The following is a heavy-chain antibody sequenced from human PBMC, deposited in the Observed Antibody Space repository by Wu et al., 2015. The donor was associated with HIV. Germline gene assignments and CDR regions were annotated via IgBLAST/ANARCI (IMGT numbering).Heavy chain of an antibody. V-gene: IGHV1-2*02. CDR2: INPNSSDT. D-gene: IGHD6-13*01. CDR3: ARDYKQQLVPYY. J-gene: IGHJ4*02. CDR1: GFIFKDYY. Sequence: QVQLLQSGAEVKRPGASVKVSCKTSGFIFKDYYIHWLRQAPGQGLEWLGWINPNSSDTDYAQKFQGRVTMTRDTSISTAYMELSRLRSDDTAVYYCARDYKQQLVPYYWGQGTLVTVSS.